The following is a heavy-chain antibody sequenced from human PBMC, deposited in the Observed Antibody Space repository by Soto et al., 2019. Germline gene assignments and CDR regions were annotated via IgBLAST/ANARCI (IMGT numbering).Heavy chain of an antibody. Sequence: GQLLQSGGGLVQPGESLRVSCAASGFTFSSSGMSWVRQAPGKGLEWVSSISVRGDYRYYADSVKGLFTISRDNSKNTLYLQMNSLTAEDTAVYYCANHGGFAFWGQGTMVAVSS. CDR1: GFTFSSSG. J-gene: IGHJ3*01. D-gene: IGHD4-17*01. CDR3: ANHGGFAF. V-gene: IGHV3-23*01. CDR2: ISVRGDYR.